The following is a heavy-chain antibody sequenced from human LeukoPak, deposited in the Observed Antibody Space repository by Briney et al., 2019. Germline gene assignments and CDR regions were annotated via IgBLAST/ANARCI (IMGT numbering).Heavy chain of an antibody. CDR1: GFTFDDYG. V-gene: IGHV3-66*01. D-gene: IGHD3-16*01. J-gene: IGHJ6*03. Sequence: SGGSLRLSCAASGFTFDDYGMSWVRQAPGKGLEWVSVIYSGGSTYYADSVKGRFTISRDNSKNTLYLQMNSLRAEDTAVYYCARVRFVGGHYYYYMDVWGKGTTVTISS. CDR3: ARVRFVGGHYYYYMDV. CDR2: IYSGGST.